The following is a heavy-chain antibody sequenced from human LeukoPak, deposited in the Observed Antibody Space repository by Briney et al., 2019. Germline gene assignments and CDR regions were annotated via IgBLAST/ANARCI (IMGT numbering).Heavy chain of an antibody. CDR1: GFTFSGHN. CDR3: ARVLRDYGDPLGY. V-gene: IGHV3-48*04. J-gene: IGHJ4*02. D-gene: IGHD4-17*01. CDR2: VSISSGTI. Sequence: PGGSLRLSCAASGFTFSGHNMNWVRQAPGKGLEWISFVSISSGTIYYADSVNGRFRISRDNAKSSLDLEMNSLRAEDTAVYYCARVLRDYGDPLGYWGQGTLVTVSS.